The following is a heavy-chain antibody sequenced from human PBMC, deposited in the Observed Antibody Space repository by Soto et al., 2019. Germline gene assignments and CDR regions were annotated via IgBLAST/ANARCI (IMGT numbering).Heavy chain of an antibody. V-gene: IGHV3-48*04. Sequence: GGSLRLSCAASGFTFSSYSMNWVRQAPGKGLEWVSYISSSSSTIYYADSVKGRFTISRDNAKNPLYLQMNSLRAEDAAVYYCASLAEVVGATANAFDIWGQGTMVTVSS. CDR1: GFTFSSYS. CDR2: ISSSSSTI. D-gene: IGHD1-26*01. CDR3: ASLAEVVGATANAFDI. J-gene: IGHJ3*02.